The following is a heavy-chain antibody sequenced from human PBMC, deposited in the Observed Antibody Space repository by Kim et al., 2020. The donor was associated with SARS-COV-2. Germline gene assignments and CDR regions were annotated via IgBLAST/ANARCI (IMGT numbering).Heavy chain of an antibody. CDR1: GFTSGDYA. CDR3: TSNSRLLFSDRFFDH. D-gene: IGHD3-10*01. V-gene: IGHV3-49*03. CDR2: IRSKAYRGTT. Sequence: GGSLRLSCTISGFTSGDYAMSWFRQAPGKGLEWVGFIRSKAYRGTTEYAASVKGRFTISRDDSNYIAYLQIDSLRTEDTAVYYCTSNSRLLFSDRFFDHWGQGTLVTVSS. J-gene: IGHJ4*02.